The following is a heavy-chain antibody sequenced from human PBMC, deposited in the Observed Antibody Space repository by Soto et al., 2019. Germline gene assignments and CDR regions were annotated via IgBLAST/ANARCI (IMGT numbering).Heavy chain of an antibody. V-gene: IGHV3-30*18. D-gene: IGHD4-17*01. CDR3: AKDSYGDYAYDDFDS. CDR2: ISYDGSNK. J-gene: IGHJ4*02. Sequence: QVQLVESGGGVVQPGRSLRLSCAASGFTFSSYGMHWVRQAPGKGLEWVAVISYDGSNKYYADSVKGRFTISRDNSKNTLYLQMNSLRAEDTAVYYCAKDSYGDYAYDDFDSWGQGTLVTVSS. CDR1: GFTFSSYG.